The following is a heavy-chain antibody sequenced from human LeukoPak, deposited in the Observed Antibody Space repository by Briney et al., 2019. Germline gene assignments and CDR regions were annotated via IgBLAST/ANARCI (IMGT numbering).Heavy chain of an antibody. D-gene: IGHD7-27*01. CDR1: GFTFSSSW. CDR2: IKRDARTI. V-gene: IGHV3-74*01. Sequence: GGSLRPSCVGSGFTFSSSWMHWVRQPPGKGLVWVSRIKRDARTIDYADSVKGRFTISRDNAKNSLYLQMNSLRVDDTAVYYCAREEPGDLGQAFHYWGQGTLVTVSS. CDR3: AREEPGDLGQAFHY. J-gene: IGHJ4*02.